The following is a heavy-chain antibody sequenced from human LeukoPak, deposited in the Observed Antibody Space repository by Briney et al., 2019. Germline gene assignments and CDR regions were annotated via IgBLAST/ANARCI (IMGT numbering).Heavy chain of an antibody. V-gene: IGHV1-18*01. J-gene: IGHJ4*02. D-gene: IGHD6-19*01. CDR1: GYSFNHHG. Sequence: AAVTVSFKASGYSFNHHGYSLLRQAPGQGLEWVGGVSCFNGDTHYAQKFQGRVNMTRDTSTTTAYMELRSLRSDDTALYYCARDPTNTSGRYADFDFWGQGTLVTVSS. CDR3: ARDPTNTSGRYADFDF. CDR2: VSCFNGDT.